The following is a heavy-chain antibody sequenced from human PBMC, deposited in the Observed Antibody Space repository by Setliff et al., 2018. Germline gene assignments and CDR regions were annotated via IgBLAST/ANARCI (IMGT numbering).Heavy chain of an antibody. J-gene: IGHJ4*02. CDR3: ARGQNSYHPGSWGPLYDH. CDR1: GGSISGGTYY. V-gene: IGHV4-61*09. CDR2: WYTSGIT. Sequence: PSETLSLTCTVSGGSISGGTYYWTWIRQPAGKGLEWIGHWYTSGITNYNPSLKSQVTISVDTSKNQFSRKLSSVTAADTAVFFCARGQNSYHPGSWGPLYDHWGQGTQVTVSS. D-gene: IGHD3-10*01.